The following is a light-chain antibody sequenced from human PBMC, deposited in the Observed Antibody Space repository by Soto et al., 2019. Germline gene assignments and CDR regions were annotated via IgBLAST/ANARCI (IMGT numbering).Light chain of an antibody. CDR1: SSNIGNNF. J-gene: IGLJ2*01. CDR3: AAWDDNLSGVV. Sequence: QSVLTQPPSASGTPGQRVTISCSGSSSNIGNNFVYYYQQLPGAAPKLLIYRNDRRPSGVPDRFSGSKSGTSASLAISGLRSEDEADYYCAAWDDNLSGVVFGGGTKLTVL. CDR2: RND. V-gene: IGLV1-47*01.